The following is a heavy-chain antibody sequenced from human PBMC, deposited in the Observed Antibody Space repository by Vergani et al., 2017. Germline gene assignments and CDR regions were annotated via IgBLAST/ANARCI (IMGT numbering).Heavy chain of an antibody. CDR3: ARVMYRDEASTGYRLEGMDI. J-gene: IGHJ6*02. Sequence: QVQLEESGPGLVKPSETLYLTCTVSGGSFNTYYWSWIRQSPGKGPEWNGYIYTTEGTNYNHSLNSQVTMSVDTSKNQFSLKLRSVTAADTAVYVCARVMYRDEASTGYRLEGMDIWGQGTTVT. V-gene: IGHV4-59*13. CDR1: GGSFNTYY. CDR2: IYTTEGT. D-gene: IGHD3-9*01.